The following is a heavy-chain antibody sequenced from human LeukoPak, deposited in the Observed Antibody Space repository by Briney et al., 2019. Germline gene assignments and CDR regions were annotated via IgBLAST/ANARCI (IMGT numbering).Heavy chain of an antibody. CDR3: ASTGYSSSWYYYYYYMDV. V-gene: IGHV1-18*01. Sequence: ASVKVSCKASGYTFTSYGISWVRQAPGQGLEWMGWISAYNGNTNYAQKLQGRVTMTTDTSTSTAYMELSSLRSEDTAVYYCASTGYSSSWYYYYYYMDVWGKGTTVTISS. J-gene: IGHJ6*03. CDR1: GYTFTSYG. D-gene: IGHD6-13*01. CDR2: ISAYNGNT.